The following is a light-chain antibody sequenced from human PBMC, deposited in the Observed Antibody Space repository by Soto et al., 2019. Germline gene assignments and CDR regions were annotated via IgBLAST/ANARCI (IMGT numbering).Light chain of an antibody. CDR3: QVWISDHLV. J-gene: IGLJ3*02. V-gene: IGLV3-21*02. CDR2: DDR. Sequence: SYELTQPPSVSVAPGQTARITCGGDNIGSSSVHWYQQKPGQAPVLVVYDDRDRPSGIPDRFSGSNSGNTATLTISRVEAGDEADFYCQVWISDHLVFGGGTKLTVL. CDR1: NIGSSS.